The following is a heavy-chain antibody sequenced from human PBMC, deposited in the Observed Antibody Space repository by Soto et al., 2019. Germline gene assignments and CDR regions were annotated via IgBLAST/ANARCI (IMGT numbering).Heavy chain of an antibody. CDR2: ISSSSTYI. J-gene: IGHJ4*02. Sequence: EVQLVESGGGLVKPGGSLRLSCAASGFTFSSHSMNWVRQAPGKGLEWVSSISSSSTYIYYADSVKGRFTISRDNAKNALYLQMNSLRAEDTAVYYCARSIGGPITRGFDYWGQGTLVTVCS. CDR3: ARSIGGPITRGFDY. V-gene: IGHV3-21*01. CDR1: GFTFSSHS. D-gene: IGHD1-26*01.